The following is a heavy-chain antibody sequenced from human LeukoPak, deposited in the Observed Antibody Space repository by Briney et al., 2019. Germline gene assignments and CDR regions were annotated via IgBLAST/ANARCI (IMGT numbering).Heavy chain of an antibody. V-gene: IGHV3-23*01. D-gene: IGHD2-15*01. CDR2: ISVIGNT. Sequence: GRSLTLSCAASAFTLSSYAMSWVRQGPRKGLEWVSAISVIGNTSHAESVKGRFTISRDSSKNTLYLQMNSLRAGDAAVYYCAKAPVTACSGAYCYPFDYWSQGTLVTVSS. J-gene: IGHJ4*02. CDR3: AKAPVTACSGAYCYPFDY. CDR1: AFTLSSYA.